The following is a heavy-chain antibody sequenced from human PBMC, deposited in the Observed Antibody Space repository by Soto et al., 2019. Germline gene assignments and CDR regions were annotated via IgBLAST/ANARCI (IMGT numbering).Heavy chain of an antibody. CDR3: AKDAKDFWSGYYLYYFDY. J-gene: IGHJ4*02. CDR1: GFTFSSYG. D-gene: IGHD3-3*01. V-gene: IGHV3-30*18. CDR2: ISYDGSNK. Sequence: QVQLVESGGGVVQPGRSLRLSCAASGFTFSSYGIHWVRQAPGKGLEWVAVISYDGSNKYYADSVKGRFTISRDNSKNTLYLQMNSLRAEDTAVYYCAKDAKDFWSGYYLYYFDYWGQGTLVTVSS.